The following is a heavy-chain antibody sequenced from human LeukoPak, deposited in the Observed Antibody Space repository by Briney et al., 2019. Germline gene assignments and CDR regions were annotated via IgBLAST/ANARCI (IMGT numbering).Heavy chain of an antibody. Sequence: SETLSLTCTVSGYSISSGYYWGWIRQPPGKGLEWIGSIYHSGSTYYNPSLKSRVTISVDTSKNQFSLKLSSVTAADTAVYYCARAHDYYYYMDVWGRGTTVTVSS. CDR2: IYHSGST. CDR1: GYSISSGYY. CDR3: ARAHDYYYYMDV. V-gene: IGHV4-38-2*02. J-gene: IGHJ6*03.